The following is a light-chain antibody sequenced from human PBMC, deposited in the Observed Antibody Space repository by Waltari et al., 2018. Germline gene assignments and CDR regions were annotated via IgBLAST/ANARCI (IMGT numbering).Light chain of an antibody. Sequence: ERVMTQSPATLSVSPGERATLSCRASPSVTSNLAWYQQKFGQAPRLLIYGASTRATGLPARFSGSGSGTEFTLTISSLQSEDFAVYYCQQYDYWPTFGQGTKVEIK. CDR1: PSVTSN. CDR2: GAS. CDR3: QQYDYWPT. V-gene: IGKV3-15*01. J-gene: IGKJ1*01.